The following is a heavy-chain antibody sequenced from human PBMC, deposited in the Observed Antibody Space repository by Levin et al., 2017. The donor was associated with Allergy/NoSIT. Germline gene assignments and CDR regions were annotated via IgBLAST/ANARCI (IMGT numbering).Heavy chain of an antibody. D-gene: IGHD3-10*01. Sequence: LSLTCAASGFTFSSYGMHWVRQAPGKGLEWVAVISYDGSNKYYADSVKGRFTISRDNSKNTLYLQMNSLRAEDTAVYYCAKGRGGFGELFGADYWGQGTLVTVSS. V-gene: IGHV3-30*18. CDR1: GFTFSSYG. CDR2: ISYDGSNK. CDR3: AKGRGGFGELFGADY. J-gene: IGHJ4*02.